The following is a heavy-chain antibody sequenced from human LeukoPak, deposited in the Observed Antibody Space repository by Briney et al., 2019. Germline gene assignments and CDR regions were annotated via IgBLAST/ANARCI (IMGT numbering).Heavy chain of an antibody. CDR3: ARIGPGGRDGLQSYNYGLDV. CDR1: GGSFSSFG. D-gene: IGHD3-16*01. V-gene: IGHV1-69*04. J-gene: IGHJ6*02. CDR2: IIPMLGSE. Sequence: SVKVSCKASGGSFSSFGVAWVRQAPGQGLEWMGRIIPMLGSEDYAQKFQGRVTITADKSASTVYMDLSSLRSKDTAIYYCARIGPGGRDGLQSYNYGLDVWGLGTTVIVSS.